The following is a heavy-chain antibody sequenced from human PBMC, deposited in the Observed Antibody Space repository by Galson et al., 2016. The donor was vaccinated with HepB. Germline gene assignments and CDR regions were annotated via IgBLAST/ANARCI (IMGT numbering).Heavy chain of an antibody. CDR3: VRVVAIIAGRQDYFFGMDV. Sequence: SLRLSCAASGFVFSSFCMTWVRQAPGKGLEWVASIVSSSSGYTYYADSVKGRFTISRDNAKNSLYLQMNSLRAEDTAQYYCVRVVAIIAGRQDYFFGMDVWGPGTTVTVSS. D-gene: IGHD6-6*01. CDR2: IVSSSSGYT. CDR1: GFVFSSFC. V-gene: IGHV3-21*01. J-gene: IGHJ6*02.